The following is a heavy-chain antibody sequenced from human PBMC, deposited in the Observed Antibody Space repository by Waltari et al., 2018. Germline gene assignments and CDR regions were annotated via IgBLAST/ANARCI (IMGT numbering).Heavy chain of an antibody. CDR1: GGSISSGGYY. Sequence: QLQLQESGPGLVKPSETLSLTCTVSGGSISSGGYYWSWIRQHPGKGLEWIGYIYYSGSTYYNPSLKSRVTISVDTSKNQFSLKLSSVTAADMAVYYCARDIYSGGASDYWGQGTLVTVSS. CDR3: ARDIYSGGASDY. V-gene: IGHV4-31*03. D-gene: IGHD1-26*01. J-gene: IGHJ4*02. CDR2: IYYSGST.